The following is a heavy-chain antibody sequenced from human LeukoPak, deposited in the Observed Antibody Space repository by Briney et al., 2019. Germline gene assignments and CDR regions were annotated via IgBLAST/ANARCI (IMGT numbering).Heavy chain of an antibody. Sequence: PSETLSLTCTVSGGSISSGSYYWSWIRQPAGEGLEWIGRIYTSGSTNYNPSLKSRVTISVDTSKNQFSLKLSSVTAADTAVYYCARDKDYYFDYWGQGTLVTVSS. J-gene: IGHJ4*02. V-gene: IGHV4-61*02. CDR3: ARDKDYYFDY. CDR2: IYTSGST. D-gene: IGHD2-15*01. CDR1: GGSISSGSYY.